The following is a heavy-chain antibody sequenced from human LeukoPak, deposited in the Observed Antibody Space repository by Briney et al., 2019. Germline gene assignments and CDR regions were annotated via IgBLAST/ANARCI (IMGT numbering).Heavy chain of an antibody. CDR1: GGSFSGYY. CDR2: INHSGST. V-gene: IGHV4-34*01. J-gene: IGHJ6*03. CDR3: ARTYYNSMDV. Sequence: SETLPLTCAVYGGSFSGYYWSWIRQPPGKGLEWIGEINHSGSTNYNPSLKSRVTISVDTSKNQFPLKLSSVTAADTAVYYCARTYYNSMDVWGKGTTVTISS.